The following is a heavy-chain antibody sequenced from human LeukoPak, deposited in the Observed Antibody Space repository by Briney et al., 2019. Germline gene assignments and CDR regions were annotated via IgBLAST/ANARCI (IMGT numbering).Heavy chain of an antibody. J-gene: IGHJ3*02. Sequence: ASVKVSCRASDYTFTNYGISWVRQAPGQGLEWMGWISAYNGNTIYAQKFQGRVTMTTDTSTSTAYMELRSLRSDDTAAYYCARDQRITQIVVVTDTFDIWGQGTMVTVSS. V-gene: IGHV1-18*01. D-gene: IGHD3-22*01. CDR2: ISAYNGNT. CDR1: DYTFTNYG. CDR3: ARDQRITQIVVVTDTFDI.